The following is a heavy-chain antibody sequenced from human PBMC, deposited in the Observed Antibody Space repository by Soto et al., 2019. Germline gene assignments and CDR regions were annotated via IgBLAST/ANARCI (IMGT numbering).Heavy chain of an antibody. V-gene: IGHV1-18*01. CDR3: ARTCRSGGSCYLEY. Sequence: ASVKVSCKASGYSFSSFGISWVRQAPGQGLEWVGWVSVPSGDTSSAQNFQGRITVTTDTSTSTAYMEVGSLRSDDTAVYYCARTCRSGGSCYLEYWGEGTLVTVSS. D-gene: IGHD2-15*01. CDR1: GYSFSSFG. CDR2: VSVPSGDT. J-gene: IGHJ4*02.